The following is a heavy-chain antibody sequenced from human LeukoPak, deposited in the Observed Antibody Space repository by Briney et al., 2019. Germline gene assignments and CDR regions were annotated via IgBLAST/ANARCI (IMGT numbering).Heavy chain of an antibody. V-gene: IGHV4-34*01. Sequence: SETLSLTCAVYGGYCSDYYCSWIRQPPGKGLEWIGEIHPYGTFYYNSSLRSRLTISIDTSKTQFSLRLTSVTAADTAFYYCARGRDRSKAGDHWGQGTLVTASS. CDR1: GGYCSDYY. D-gene: IGHD5-24*01. CDR3: ARGRDRSKAGDH. CDR2: IHPYGTF. J-gene: IGHJ4*02.